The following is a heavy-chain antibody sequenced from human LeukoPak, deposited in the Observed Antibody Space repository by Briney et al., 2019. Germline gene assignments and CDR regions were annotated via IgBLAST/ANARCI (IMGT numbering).Heavy chain of an antibody. CDR2: MNIDGSEK. D-gene: IGHD1-26*01. CDR1: GFTFSNYW. Sequence: GGSLRLSCAASGFTFSNYWMGWVRQAPGKRPEWVANMNIDGSEKYYADSVKGRFTISRDNARNSVYLQMASLRVEDTAVYYCARDPVEWELLLDYWGQGTLVTVSS. V-gene: IGHV3-7*01. J-gene: IGHJ4*02. CDR3: ARDPVEWELLLDY.